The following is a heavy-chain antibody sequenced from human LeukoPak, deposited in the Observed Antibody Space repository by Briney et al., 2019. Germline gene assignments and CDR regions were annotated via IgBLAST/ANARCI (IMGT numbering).Heavy chain of an antibody. J-gene: IGHJ4*02. CDR3: ARDLDYTFPY. Sequence: SETLSLTCTVFGGSISGNYWSWIRQPPGKGLEWIGYIYYSGSTNYNPSFKSRITMSVDTSKNQLSLKLSSVTAADTAVYYCARDLDYTFPYWGQGALVTVSS. CDR2: IYYSGST. CDR1: GGSISGNY. V-gene: IGHV4-59*01. D-gene: IGHD4-11*01.